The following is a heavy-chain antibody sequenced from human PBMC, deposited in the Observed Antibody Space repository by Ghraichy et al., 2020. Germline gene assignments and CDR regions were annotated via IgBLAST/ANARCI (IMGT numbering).Heavy chain of an antibody. CDR1: GYTFTTYG. CDR2: ISGKDGET. V-gene: IGHV1-18*04. J-gene: IGHJ3*02. CDR3: ARDYYYYDSGGYEDTFDI. Sequence: ASVNVSRKASGYTFTTYGISWVRQAPGQGLEWVGWISGKDGETNYAQKLRGRVTMTTDTSTTTVYMELRSLRSDDTAVYYCARDYYYYDSGGYEDTFDIWGQGTMVTVAS. D-gene: IGHD3-22*01.